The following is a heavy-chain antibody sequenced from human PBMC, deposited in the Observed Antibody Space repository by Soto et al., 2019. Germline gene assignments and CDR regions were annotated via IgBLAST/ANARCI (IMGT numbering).Heavy chain of an antibody. V-gene: IGHV1-69*13. CDR3: ARGSIAAAGSPGGAFDI. Sequence: SVKVSCTTSGGTFSSYAISWVRPAPGQGLEWMGGIIPIFGTANYAQKFQGRVTITADESTSTAYMELSSLRSEDTAVYYCARGSIAAAGSPGGAFDIWGQGTMLTVSS. J-gene: IGHJ3*02. CDR2: IIPIFGTA. D-gene: IGHD6-13*01. CDR1: GGTFSSYA.